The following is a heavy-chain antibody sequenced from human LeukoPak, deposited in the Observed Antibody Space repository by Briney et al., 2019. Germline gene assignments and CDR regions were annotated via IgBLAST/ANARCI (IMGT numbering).Heavy chain of an antibody. D-gene: IGHD3-10*01. CDR3: AKDRDRIIMVRGVLDV. CDR2: ISGSGGST. Sequence: PGGSLRLSCAASGFTFSNYAMHWVRQAPGKGLEWVSAISGSGGSTYYADSVKGRFTISRDNSKNTLYLQMNSLRAEDTAVYYCAKDRDRIIMVRGVLDVWGKGTTVTISS. J-gene: IGHJ6*04. V-gene: IGHV3-23*01. CDR1: GFTFSNYA.